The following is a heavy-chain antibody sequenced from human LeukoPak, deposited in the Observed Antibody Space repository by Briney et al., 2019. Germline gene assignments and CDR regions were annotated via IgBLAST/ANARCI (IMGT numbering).Heavy chain of an antibody. V-gene: IGHV4-31*03. CDR3: ARVPPFAFYGMDV. J-gene: IGHJ6*02. CDR1: GGSISSGGYY. CDR2: IYYSGST. Sequence: SQTLSLTCTVSGGSISSGGYYWSWLRQHPGKGLEWIGYIYYSGSTYYNPSLKSRVTISVDTSKNQFSLKLSSVTAADTAVYYCARVPPFAFYGMDVWGQGTTVTVSS. D-gene: IGHD2-21*01.